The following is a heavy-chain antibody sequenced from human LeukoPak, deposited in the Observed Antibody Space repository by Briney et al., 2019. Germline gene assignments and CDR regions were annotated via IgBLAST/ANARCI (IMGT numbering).Heavy chain of an antibody. V-gene: IGHV3-11*01. J-gene: IGHJ4*02. D-gene: IGHD3-10*01. CDR1: GFTFSDYY. CDR2: ISSSGSTI. Sequence: GGSLRLSCAASGFTFSDYYMSWIRQAPGKGLEWVSYISSSGSTIYYADSVKGRFTISRDDSKNTLYLQMNSLKTEDTAVYYCTTTSYYYGSGSYQNPDYWGQGTLVTVSS. CDR3: TTTSYYYGSGSYQNPDY.